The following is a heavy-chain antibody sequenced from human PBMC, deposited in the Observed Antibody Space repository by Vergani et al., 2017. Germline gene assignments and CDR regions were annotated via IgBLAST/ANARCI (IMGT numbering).Heavy chain of an antibody. V-gene: IGHV7-4-1*02. D-gene: IGHD3-9*01. CDR1: GYTFTDYA. CDR2: INTNTGNP. J-gene: IGHJ4*02. Sequence: QVQLVQSGSELKKPGASVKVSCEASGYTFTDYAMTWVRQAPGQGLEWMGWINTNTGNPTYAQGCTGRFVFSLDTSVSTAYLQINSLKAADTAVYYCARDYLSDPDLLFDYWGQGTLVTVSS. CDR3: ARDYLSDPDLLFDY.